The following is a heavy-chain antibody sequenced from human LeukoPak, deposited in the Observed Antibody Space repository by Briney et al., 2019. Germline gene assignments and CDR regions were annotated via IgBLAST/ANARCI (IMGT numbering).Heavy chain of an antibody. J-gene: IGHJ5*02. CDR3: ARGWSGYPTPINWFDP. V-gene: IGHV4-34*01. CDR2: IYYSGST. Sequence: SETLSLTCAVYAGSFSGYYWSWIRQPPGKGLEWIGSIYYSGSTYYNPSLKSRVTISVDTSKNQFSLKLSSVTAADTAVYYCARGWSGYPTPINWFDPWGQGTLVTVSS. CDR1: AGSFSGYY. D-gene: IGHD3-3*01.